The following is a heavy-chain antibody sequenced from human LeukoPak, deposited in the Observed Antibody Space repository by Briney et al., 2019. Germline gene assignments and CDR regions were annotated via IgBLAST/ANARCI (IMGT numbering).Heavy chain of an antibody. CDR2: ISNSGTII. CDR3: ARDLAVLGYFHFDY. V-gene: IGHV3-11*01. J-gene: IGHJ4*02. D-gene: IGHD3-22*01. Sequence: GGSLRLSCAASGFTFSDYYMSWIRQAPGKGLEWVSYISNSGTIINYADSVKGRFTISRDNAKNSLYLQMNSLRAEDTAVYYCARDLAVLGYFHFDYWGQGTLVTVSS. CDR1: GFTFSDYY.